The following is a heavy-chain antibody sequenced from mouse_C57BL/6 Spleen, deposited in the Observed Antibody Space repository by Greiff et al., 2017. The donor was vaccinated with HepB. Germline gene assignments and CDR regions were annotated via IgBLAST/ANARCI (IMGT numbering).Heavy chain of an antibody. Sequence: QVQLQQPGTELVKPGASVKLSCKASGYTFTSYWMHWVKQRPGQGLEWIGNINPSNGGTNYNEKFKSKATLTVDKSSSTAYMQLSSLTSEDSAVYDWARSGIYYDYDWFAYWGQGTLGTVSA. CDR3: ARSGIYYDYDWFAY. CDR1: GYTFTSYW. D-gene: IGHD2-4*01. J-gene: IGHJ3*01. V-gene: IGHV1-53*01. CDR2: INPSNGGT.